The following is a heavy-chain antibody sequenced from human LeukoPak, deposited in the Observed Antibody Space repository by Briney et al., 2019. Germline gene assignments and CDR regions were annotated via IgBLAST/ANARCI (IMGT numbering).Heavy chain of an antibody. Sequence: PSETLSLTCAVYGGSFSGYYWSWIRPPPGKGLEWIGEINHSGSTNYNPSLKSRVTISVDTSKNQFSLKLSSVTAADTAVYYCARVRYCGGDCSWGQGTLVTVSS. CDR2: INHSGST. J-gene: IGHJ5*02. CDR1: GGSFSGYY. V-gene: IGHV4-34*01. CDR3: ARVRYCGGDCS. D-gene: IGHD2-21*02.